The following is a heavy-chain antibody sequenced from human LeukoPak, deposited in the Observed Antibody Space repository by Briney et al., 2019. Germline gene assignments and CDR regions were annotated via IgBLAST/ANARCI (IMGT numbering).Heavy chain of an antibody. Sequence: PGGSLRLSCAASGFTFSSSNMNWVRQAPGKGLEWVSSITTSGSYIYYADSVKGRFTIFRDNAKNSLYLQMNSLRDEDTAVYYCARGGRLFDYWGQGTVVSVSS. V-gene: IGHV3-21*01. CDR1: GFTFSSSN. CDR3: ARGGRLFDY. CDR2: ITTSGSYI. J-gene: IGHJ4*02.